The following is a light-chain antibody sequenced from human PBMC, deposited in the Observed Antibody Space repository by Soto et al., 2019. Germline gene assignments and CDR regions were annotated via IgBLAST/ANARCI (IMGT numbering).Light chain of an antibody. CDR1: SSDVGGYNF. CDR3: NSYTTSSTLV. Sequence: QSALTQPASVSGSPGQSITISCTGTSSDVGGYNFVSWYQQHPGKAPKLMIYEVTSRPSGVSNRFSGSKSGNTASLTLSGLQAEDEAEYYCNSYTTSSTLVFGTGTKVTVL. CDR2: EVT. V-gene: IGLV2-14*03. J-gene: IGLJ1*01.